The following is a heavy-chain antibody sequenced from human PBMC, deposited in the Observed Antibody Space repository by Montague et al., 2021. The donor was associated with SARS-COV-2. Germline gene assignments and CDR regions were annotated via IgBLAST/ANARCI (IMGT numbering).Heavy chain of an antibody. J-gene: IGHJ4*02. CDR3: ARGHLSVSMIVVVFTSASYYFDY. CDR2: IKQSGST. D-gene: IGHD3-22*01. CDR1: GGSFGDDH. V-gene: IGHV4-34*01. Sequence: SETLSLTCGVYGGSFGDDHWSWIRQPPGKGLEWFGDIKQSGSTNXXPSLKSRVTISVDTSRNQFSLKLTSVTAADTAVYFCARGHLSVSMIVVVFTSASYYFDYWGQGALVTVSS.